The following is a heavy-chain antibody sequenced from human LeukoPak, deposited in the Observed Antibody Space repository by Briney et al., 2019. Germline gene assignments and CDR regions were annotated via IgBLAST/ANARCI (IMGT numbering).Heavy chain of an antibody. J-gene: IGHJ4*02. D-gene: IGHD3-3*01. CDR1: GFTFSSYA. Sequence: PGGSLRLSCAASGFTFSSYAMHWVRQAPGKGLEWVAVISYDGSNKYYADSVKGRFTISRDNPKNTLYLQMNSLRAEDTAVYYCARDSPVFDFWSGYRSEYYFDYWGQGTLVTVSS. V-gene: IGHV3-30-3*01. CDR2: ISYDGSNK. CDR3: ARDSPVFDFWSGYRSEYYFDY.